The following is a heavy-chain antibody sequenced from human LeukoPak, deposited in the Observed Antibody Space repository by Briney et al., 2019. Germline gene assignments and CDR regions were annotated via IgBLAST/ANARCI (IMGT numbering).Heavy chain of an antibody. D-gene: IGHD6-19*01. V-gene: IGHV5-51*01. J-gene: IGHJ4*02. Sequence: VSRKISCKGSGYSFTSYWIGWVRQMPGKGLEWMGTIYPGDSDTRYSPSFQGQVTISADKSISTAYLQWSSLKASDTAMYYCARQWAEHSSGWFDYWGQGTLVTVSS. CDR3: ARQWAEHSSGWFDY. CDR1: GYSFTSYW. CDR2: IYPGDSDT.